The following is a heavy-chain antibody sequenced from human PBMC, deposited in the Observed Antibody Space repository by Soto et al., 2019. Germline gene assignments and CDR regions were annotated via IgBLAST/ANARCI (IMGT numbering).Heavy chain of an antibody. CDR3: ARDPDYGDYVFDP. CDR1: GGTFSSYA. V-gene: IGHV1-69*13. D-gene: IGHD4-17*01. J-gene: IGHJ5*02. CDR2: IIPIFGTA. Sequence: SVKVSCKASGGTFSSYAISWVRQAPGQGLEWMGGIIPIFGTANYAQKFQGRVTITADESTSTAYMELSSLRSVDTAVYYCARDPDYGDYVFDPWGQGTLVTVSS.